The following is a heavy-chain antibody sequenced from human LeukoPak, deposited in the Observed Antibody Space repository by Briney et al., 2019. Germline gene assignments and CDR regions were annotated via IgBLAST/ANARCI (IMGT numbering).Heavy chain of an antibody. V-gene: IGHV1-2*06. J-gene: IGHJ4*02. CDR2: INPHSGGT. Sequence: ASVKVSCKASGYTFTGYYMHWVRQAPGHGLEWMGRINPHSGGTHYAQKFQRGVTMTRDTSISTAYMELSRLRSDDTAVYYCATLGAGKFDYWGQGTLVTVSS. D-gene: IGHD6-19*01. CDR1: GYTFTGYY. CDR3: ATLGAGKFDY.